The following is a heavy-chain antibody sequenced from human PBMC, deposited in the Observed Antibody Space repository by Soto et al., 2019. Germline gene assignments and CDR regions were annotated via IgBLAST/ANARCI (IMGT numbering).Heavy chain of an antibody. D-gene: IGHD1-1*01. Sequence: SETLSLTCTVSCGSISGYYWSWIRQPPGKGLEWIGYIYYSRSTNYNPSLKSRVTISVDTSKNQFSLKLTSVTAADTAVYYCASIDPNNDYWGRGTLVTVSS. CDR1: CGSISGYY. V-gene: IGHV4-59*01. J-gene: IGHJ4*02. CDR3: ASIDPNNDY. CDR2: IYYSRST.